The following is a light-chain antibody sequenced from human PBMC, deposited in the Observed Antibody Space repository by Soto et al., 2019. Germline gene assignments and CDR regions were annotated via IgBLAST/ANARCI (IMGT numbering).Light chain of an antibody. Sequence: QSVLTQPRSVSGSPGQSVTISCTGTSSDVGRYNSVSWYQQHPGKAPKLMIYDVSKWPSGVPDRFSGSKSGNTASLTISGLQAEDEADYYCCYSYAGSYTVFGGGTKLTVL. J-gene: IGLJ2*01. CDR2: DVS. CDR3: CYSYAGSYTV. V-gene: IGLV2-11*01. CDR1: SSDVGRYNS.